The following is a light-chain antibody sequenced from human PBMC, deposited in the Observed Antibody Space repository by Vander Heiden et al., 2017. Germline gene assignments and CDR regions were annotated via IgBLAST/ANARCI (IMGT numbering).Light chain of an antibody. CDR1: NMGSKS. Sequence: SYVLTQPPLVSVAPGQTARITCGGYNMGSKSVHWYQQKTGQAPIVVVDEEKARPSGSPERFAGSNAGNTATLAISRVEVGEEADDHGQVWDSHSELPVVVGGGTKLTVL. J-gene: IGLJ2*01. CDR3: QVWDSHSELPVV. V-gene: IGLV3-21*02. CDR2: EEK.